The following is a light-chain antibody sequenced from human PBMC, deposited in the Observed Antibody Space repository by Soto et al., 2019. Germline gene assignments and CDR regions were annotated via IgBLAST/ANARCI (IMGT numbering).Light chain of an antibody. CDR1: QSVSSY. J-gene: IGKJ2*01. CDR2: DAS. V-gene: IGKV3-11*01. CDR3: QQRSNWPYT. Sequence: EIVLTQSPATLSLSPGERATLSCRASQSVSSYLAWYRQKPGQAPRLLIYDASNRAAGIPARFSGSGSGTDFTLTISSLEPEDFAVFSCQQRSNWPYTFGQGTELEIK.